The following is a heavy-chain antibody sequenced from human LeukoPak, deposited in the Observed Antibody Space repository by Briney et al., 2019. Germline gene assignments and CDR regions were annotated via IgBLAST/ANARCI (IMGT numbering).Heavy chain of an antibody. Sequence: SVKVSCKASGGTFSSYAISWVRQAPGQGLEWMGGFIPIFGTAYYAQKFQGRVTITADESTSTAYMELSSLRSEDTAVYYCASTGRHYYDSSGYSTHDYYYYGMDVWGQGTTVTVSS. CDR3: ASTGRHYYDSSGYSTHDYYYYGMDV. CDR1: GGTFSSYA. CDR2: FIPIFGTA. J-gene: IGHJ6*02. V-gene: IGHV1-69*01. D-gene: IGHD3-22*01.